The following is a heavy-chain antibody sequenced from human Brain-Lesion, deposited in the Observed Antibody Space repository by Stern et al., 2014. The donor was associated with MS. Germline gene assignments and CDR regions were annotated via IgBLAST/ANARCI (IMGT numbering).Heavy chain of an antibody. CDR3: ARDQRGITIFGVVTDYYYLGMDV. D-gene: IGHD3-3*01. V-gene: IGHV1-2*02. Sequence: QVQLVQSGAEVKKPGASVKVSCKASGYIFTGYYIHWVRQAPGQGLEWMAWINPNTGGTKYAQQVQGRVTLSRDTSIGTAYVELSSLTSDDTAVYYCARDQRGITIFGVVTDYYYLGMDVWGQGTTVTVSS. CDR2: INPNTGGT. CDR1: GYIFTGYY. J-gene: IGHJ6*02.